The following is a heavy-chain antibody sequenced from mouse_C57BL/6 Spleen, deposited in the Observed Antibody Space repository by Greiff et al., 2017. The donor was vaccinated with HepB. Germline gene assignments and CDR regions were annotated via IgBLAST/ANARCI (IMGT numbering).Heavy chain of an antibody. Sequence: EVQLQQSGPVLVKPGASVKMSCKASGYTFTDYYMNWVKQSHGKSLEWIGVINPYNGGTSYNQKFKGKATLTVDKSSSTAYMELNSLTSEDSAVYYCARFHYYGSSYYWYFDVWGTGTTVTVSS. D-gene: IGHD1-1*01. CDR2: INPYNGGT. CDR3: ARFHYYGSSYYWYFDV. CDR1: GYTFTDYY. J-gene: IGHJ1*03. V-gene: IGHV1-19*01.